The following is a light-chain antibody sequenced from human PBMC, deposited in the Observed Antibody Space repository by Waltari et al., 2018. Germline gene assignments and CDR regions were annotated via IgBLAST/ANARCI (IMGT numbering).Light chain of an antibody. CDR2: DAS. Sequence: DIVLTQSPATLSLYPGVTSILPCRAIQSGGSYLAWYQQKPGQPPRLLIYDASNRATGVPARFRGSGSGTEFTLTISSLEAEDFAVYYCQQRSNWTPHTFGQGARLDIK. CDR1: QSGGSY. CDR3: QQRSNWTPHT. J-gene: IGKJ2*01. V-gene: IGKV3-11*01.